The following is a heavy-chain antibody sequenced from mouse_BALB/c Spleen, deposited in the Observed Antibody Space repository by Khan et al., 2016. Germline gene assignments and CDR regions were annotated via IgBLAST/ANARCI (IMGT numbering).Heavy chain of an antibody. D-gene: IGHD1-1*01. CDR3: ARIYNYGSPYFDY. J-gene: IGHJ2*01. Sequence: EVQLVESGGGLVQPGGSLKLSCAASGFTFSNYGMSWVRQTPDKRLELVATINSNGGNTYYPDSVKGRFTISRDNSNNTLYLQLSSLKSEDTIMYYCARIYNYGSPYFDYWGQGTTLTVSS. CDR2: INSNGGNT. V-gene: IGHV5-6-3*01. CDR1: GFTFSNYG.